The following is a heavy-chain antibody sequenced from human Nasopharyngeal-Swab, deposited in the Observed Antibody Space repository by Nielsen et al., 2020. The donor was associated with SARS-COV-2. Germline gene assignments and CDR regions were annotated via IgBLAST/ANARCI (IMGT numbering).Heavy chain of an antibody. Sequence: GGSLRLSCAASGFTVSSNYMSWVRPAPGKGLEWVSVIYSGGSTYYADSVKGRFTISRHNSKNTLYLQMNSLRAADTAVYYCAREEGLLGKSSGMDVWGQGTTVTVSS. D-gene: IGHD3-3*02. CDR2: IYSGGST. CDR3: AREEGLLGKSSGMDV. V-gene: IGHV3-53*04. J-gene: IGHJ6*02. CDR1: GFTVSSNY.